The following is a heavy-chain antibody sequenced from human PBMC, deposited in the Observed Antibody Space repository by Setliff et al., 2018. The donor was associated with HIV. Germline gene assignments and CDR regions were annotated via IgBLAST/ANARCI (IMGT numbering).Heavy chain of an antibody. D-gene: IGHD6-6*01. V-gene: IGHV4-61*02. CDR1: GGSISSGSYY. CDR3: ARAPSIAARPLDYYYMDV. J-gene: IGHJ6*03. CDR2: IYTSGST. Sequence: SETLSLTCTVSGGSISSGSYYWNWIRQPAGKGLEWIGRIYTSGSTYYNPSLKSRVTISIDTSKNQFSLKLSSVTAADTAVYYCARAPSIAARPLDYYYMDVWGKGTTVTVSS.